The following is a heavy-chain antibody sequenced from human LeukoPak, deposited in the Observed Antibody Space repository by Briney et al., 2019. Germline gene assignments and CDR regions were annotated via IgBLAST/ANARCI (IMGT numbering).Heavy chain of an antibody. Sequence: GGSLRLSCAASGFTFSDCYMSWIRQAPGKGLEWVSYISSSSSYTNYADSVKGRFTISRDNAKNSLYLQMNSLRAEDTAVYYCARGTSAARNFDYWGQGTLVTVSS. CDR2: ISSSSSYT. J-gene: IGHJ4*02. CDR3: ARGTSAARNFDY. D-gene: IGHD6-6*01. V-gene: IGHV3-11*03. CDR1: GFTFSDCY.